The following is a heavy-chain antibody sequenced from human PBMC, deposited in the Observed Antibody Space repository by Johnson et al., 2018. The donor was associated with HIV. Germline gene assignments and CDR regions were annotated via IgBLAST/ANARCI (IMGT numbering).Heavy chain of an antibody. D-gene: IGHD4-23*01. J-gene: IGHJ3*01. CDR1: GFTFSDYY. CDR2: ISSSGNTI. Sequence: VQLVESGGGLVKPGGSLRLPCAASGFTFSDYYMSWIRQAPGKGLEWVSYISSSGNTIYYADSVKGRFTISRDNAKNSLYLQMNSLRAGDTAVYYCARGPSVVTLHAFDLWGQGTLVTVSS. V-gene: IGHV3-11*04. CDR3: ARGPSVVTLHAFDL.